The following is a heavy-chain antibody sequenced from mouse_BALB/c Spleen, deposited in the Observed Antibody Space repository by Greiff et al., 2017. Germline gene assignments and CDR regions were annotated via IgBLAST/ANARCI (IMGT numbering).Heavy chain of an antibody. V-gene: IGHV1-7*01. D-gene: IGHD3-3*01. CDR3: ARSWEDSYAMDY. J-gene: IGHJ4*01. Sequence: QVQLQQSGAELAKPGASVKMSCKASGYTFTSYWMHWVKQRPGQGLEWIGYINPSTGYTEYNQKFKDKATLTADKSSSTAYMQLSSLTSEDSAVYYCARSWEDSYAMDYWGQGTSVTVSS. CDR1: GYTFTSYW. CDR2: INPSTGYT.